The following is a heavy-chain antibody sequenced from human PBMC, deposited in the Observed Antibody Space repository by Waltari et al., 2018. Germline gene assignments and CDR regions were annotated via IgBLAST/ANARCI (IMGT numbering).Heavy chain of an antibody. CDR3: ARGGITIFWGRINWFDP. J-gene: IGHJ5*02. CDR2: IYHSGST. CDR1: GYSISSGYY. Sequence: QVQLQESGPGLVKPSETLSLTCAVSGYSISSGYYWGWIRQPPGKGLEWIGSIYHSGSTYYNPSLKSRVTISVDTSKNQFSLKLSSVTAADTAVYYCARGGITIFWGRINWFDPWGQGTLVTVSS. D-gene: IGHD3-9*01. V-gene: IGHV4-38-2*01.